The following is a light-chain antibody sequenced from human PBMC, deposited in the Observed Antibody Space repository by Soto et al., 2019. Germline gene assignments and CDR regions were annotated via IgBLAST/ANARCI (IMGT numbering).Light chain of an antibody. CDR1: QSFGSSY. CDR2: GVS. Sequence: EIVLTQSPGTLSLSPGERATLSCRASQSFGSSYLAWYQQKPGQAPRLLIHGVSSRATGIPDRFRGSGSGTDFTLTISRLEPEDFAVYYCQQYGGSPLTFGGGTKVEIK. CDR3: QQYGGSPLT. V-gene: IGKV3-20*01. J-gene: IGKJ4*01.